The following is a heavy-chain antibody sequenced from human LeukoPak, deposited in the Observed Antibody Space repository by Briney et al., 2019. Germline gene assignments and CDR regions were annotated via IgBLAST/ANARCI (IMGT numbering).Heavy chain of an antibody. Sequence: TLSLTCAVSGGSINIGGDSWRWIRQPPGKGLEWIGYIYHSGNTYYNPSLKSRVTISVDRSKNQFSLKLRSVTAADTAVYYCARGFPTSRWFDPWGQGTLVTVSS. J-gene: IGHJ5*02. V-gene: IGHV4-30-2*01. CDR2: IYHSGNT. CDR3: ARGFPTSRWFDP. CDR1: GGSINIGGDS. D-gene: IGHD5-12*01.